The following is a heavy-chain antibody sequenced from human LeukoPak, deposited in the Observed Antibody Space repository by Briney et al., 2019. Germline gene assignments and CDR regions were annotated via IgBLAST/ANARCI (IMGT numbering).Heavy chain of an antibody. J-gene: IGHJ4*02. CDR3: GRDFWSGYQGGYDY. V-gene: IGHV3-74*01. CDR2: INSDGSST. D-gene: IGHD3-3*01. Sequence: GGSLRLSCAASGFTFSSYWMHWVRHAPGKGLVWVSRINSDGSSTSYADSVKGRFTISRDNAKNMLYLQMNSLRAEDTAVYYCGRDFWSGYQGGYDYWGQGTLVTVSS. CDR1: GFTFSSYW.